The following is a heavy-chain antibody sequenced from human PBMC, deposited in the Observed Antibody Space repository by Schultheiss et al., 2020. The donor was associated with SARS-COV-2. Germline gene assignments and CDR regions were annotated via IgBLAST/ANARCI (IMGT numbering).Heavy chain of an antibody. Sequence: SQTLSLTCTVSGGSISSGGYYWSWIRQPPGKGLEWIGYIYYSGSTYYNPSLKSRVTISVDTSKNQFSLKLSSVTAADTAVYYCARGYRYSPYYFDYWGQGTLVTVSS. CDR1: GGSISSGGYY. D-gene: IGHD1-1*01. CDR3: ARGYRYSPYYFDY. J-gene: IGHJ4*02. CDR2: IYYSGST. V-gene: IGHV4-30-4*01.